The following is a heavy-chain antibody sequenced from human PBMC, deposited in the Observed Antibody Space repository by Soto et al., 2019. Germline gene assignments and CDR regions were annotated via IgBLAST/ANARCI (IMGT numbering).Heavy chain of an antibody. V-gene: IGHV3-13*04. Sequence: EVQLVESGGGLVQPGGSLRLSCAASGFTIINYEMHWVRQVAGRGLEWVSAVGLAGDTYYPDSVEGRFTLSRENAKNSLHLQRDGWRAENTAVYYCVRPYCDPPPCHGAFDLWGQGTVATVSS. CDR3: VRPYCDPPPCHGAFDL. CDR2: VGLAGDT. D-gene: IGHD2-21*01. J-gene: IGHJ3*01. CDR1: GFTIINYE.